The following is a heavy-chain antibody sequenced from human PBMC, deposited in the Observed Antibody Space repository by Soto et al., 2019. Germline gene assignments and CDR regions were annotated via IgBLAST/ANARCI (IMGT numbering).Heavy chain of an antibody. CDR3: ARLPSYYYYYYMDV. CDR2: IKQDGSEK. J-gene: IGHJ6*03. Sequence: GGSLRLSCAASGFIFSSYWMTWVRQAPGKGLEWVANIKQDGSEKYYVDSVKGRFTISRDNAKNSLYLQMNSLSAEDTAVYYCARLPSYYYYYYMDVWGRGTTVTVSS. V-gene: IGHV3-7*01. CDR1: GFIFSSYW.